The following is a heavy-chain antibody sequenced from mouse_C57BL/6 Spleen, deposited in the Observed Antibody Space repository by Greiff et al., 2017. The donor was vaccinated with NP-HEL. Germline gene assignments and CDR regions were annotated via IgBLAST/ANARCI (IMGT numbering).Heavy chain of an antibody. Sequence: EVQVVESGGGLVKPGGSLKLSCAASGFTFSDYGMHWVRQAPEKGLEWVAYISSGSSTIYYADTVKGRFTISRDNAKNTLFLQMTSLRSEDTAMYYCARRWDYDDYYAMDYWGQGTSVTVSS. CDR2: ISSGSSTI. CDR1: GFTFSDYG. CDR3: ARRWDYDDYYAMDY. D-gene: IGHD2-4*01. J-gene: IGHJ4*01. V-gene: IGHV5-17*01.